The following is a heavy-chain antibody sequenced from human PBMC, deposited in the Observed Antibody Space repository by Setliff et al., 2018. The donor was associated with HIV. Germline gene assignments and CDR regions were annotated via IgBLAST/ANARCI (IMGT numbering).Heavy chain of an antibody. CDR2: VDPEDGQT. CDR1: GYTFRDFY. V-gene: IGHV1-69-2*01. D-gene: IGHD3-3*01. J-gene: IGHJ6*03. CDR3: ARLYDFWSGNSRSYYMDV. Sequence: ASVKVSCKASGYTFRDFYMHWVQQAPGKGFEWMGRVDPEDGQTIFAKKFQDRVTLTADTSTETAYLEVSSLRSEDTAMYYCARLYDFWSGNSRSYYMDVWGKGTTVTVSS.